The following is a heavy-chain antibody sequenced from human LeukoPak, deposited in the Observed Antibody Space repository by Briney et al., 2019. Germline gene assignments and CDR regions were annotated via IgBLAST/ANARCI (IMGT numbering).Heavy chain of an antibody. V-gene: IGHV3-23*01. Sequence: PGGSLRLSCAASGVTWSYAMTWVRQAPGKGLEWVSVISGTGGSTYYADSVKGRFTTSRDNSKNTLYLEMNSLRAEDTAVYYCAKVAEVSGWGWYYYGMDVWGQGTTVTVSS. J-gene: IGHJ6*02. CDR3: AKVAEVSGWGWYYYGMDV. D-gene: IGHD6-19*01. CDR2: ISGTGGST. CDR1: GVTWSYA.